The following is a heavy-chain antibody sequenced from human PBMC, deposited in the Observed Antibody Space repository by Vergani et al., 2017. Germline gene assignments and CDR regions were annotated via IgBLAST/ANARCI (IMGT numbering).Heavy chain of an antibody. CDR3: ARHSXVESLVKLGWFDP. J-gene: IGHJ5*02. D-gene: IGHD1-26*01. V-gene: IGHV4-39*01. CDR1: GGSISSSNYY. Sequence: QLQLQESGPGLVKPSATLSLTCSVSGGSISSSNYYWGWIRQPPGKGLEWVASIYYSGSNYYNPSLKSRLTISVDTSKNQFSLKLSSVTAADTVVYFCARHSXVESLVKLGWFDPWGQGSLVTVSS. CDR2: IYYSGSN.